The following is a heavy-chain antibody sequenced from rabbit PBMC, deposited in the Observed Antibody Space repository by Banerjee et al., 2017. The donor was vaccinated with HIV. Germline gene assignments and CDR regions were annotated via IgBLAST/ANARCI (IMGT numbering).Heavy chain of an antibody. Sequence: EESGGGLVKPGGTLTLTCKASGFSLFYYWMCWVRQAPGKGLDLIGCIYAGDGSTDYTNWVNGRFTISKTSSTVDLKMTSLTAADTATYFCARDLDDVIGWNFGWWGPGTLVTVS. V-gene: IGHV1S42*01. CDR3: ARDLDDVIGWNFGW. J-gene: IGHJ4*01. CDR1: GFSLFYYW. CDR2: IYAGDGST. D-gene: IGHD1-1*01.